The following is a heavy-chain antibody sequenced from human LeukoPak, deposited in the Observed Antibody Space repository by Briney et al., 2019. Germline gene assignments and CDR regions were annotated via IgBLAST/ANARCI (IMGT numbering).Heavy chain of an antibody. D-gene: IGHD7-27*01. Sequence: GGSLRLSCAASGFSVSSNYVSWVRQAPGKGLEWVSVIFSGGSTYYADSVKGRFTISRDDSKNTVYLQLNSLRAEDTAVYYCARTLPGSYSDCWGQGTLVAVS. CDR2: IFSGGST. J-gene: IGHJ4*02. CDR1: GFSVSSNY. V-gene: IGHV3-53*01. CDR3: ARTLPGSYSDC.